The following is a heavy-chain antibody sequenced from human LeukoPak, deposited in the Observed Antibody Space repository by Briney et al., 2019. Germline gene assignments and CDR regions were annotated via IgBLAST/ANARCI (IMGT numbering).Heavy chain of an antibody. CDR1: GFTFSSDA. CDR3: AKGVTVTTPVS. Sequence: GGSLRLSCAASGFTFSSDAMSWVRQAPGKGLEWVSGISGSGGSRFYTDSVKGRFTISRDNSKNTLYLQMNSLRAEDTAVYFCAKGVTVTTPVSWGQGTLVTVSS. J-gene: IGHJ5*02. CDR2: ISGSGGSR. V-gene: IGHV3-23*01. D-gene: IGHD4-17*01.